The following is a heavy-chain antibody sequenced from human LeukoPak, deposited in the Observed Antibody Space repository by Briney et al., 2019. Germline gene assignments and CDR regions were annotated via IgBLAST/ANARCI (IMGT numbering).Heavy chain of an antibody. CDR3: ARGRGRGNRGGYYYYGMDV. CDR2: INHSGST. Sequence: PSETLSLTCAVYGGSFSGYYWSWIRQPPGKGLEWIGEINHSGSTNYNPSLKSRVTISVDTSKNQFSLKLSSVTAADTAVYYCARGRGRGNRGGYYYYGMDVWGKGTTVTVSS. D-gene: IGHD5-18*01. J-gene: IGHJ6*04. V-gene: IGHV4-34*01. CDR1: GGSFSGYY.